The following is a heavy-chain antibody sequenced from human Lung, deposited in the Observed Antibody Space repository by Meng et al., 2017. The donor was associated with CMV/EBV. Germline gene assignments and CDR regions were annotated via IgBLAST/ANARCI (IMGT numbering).Heavy chain of an antibody. V-gene: IGHV1-69*05. CDR2: VIPTSGTA. CDR3: AGWAGKGDSGDFWTGPYDY. CDR1: GGTFSSFT. J-gene: IGHJ4*02. Sequence: SXXVSXKATGGTFSSFTLNWVRQAPGQGPEWMGGVIPTSGTAKYPQKFQGRVTITTDESTNTAYMEVSSLRSDDTAVYYCAGWAGKGDSGDFWTGPYDYWXQGTXVTVSS. D-gene: IGHD3/OR15-3a*01.